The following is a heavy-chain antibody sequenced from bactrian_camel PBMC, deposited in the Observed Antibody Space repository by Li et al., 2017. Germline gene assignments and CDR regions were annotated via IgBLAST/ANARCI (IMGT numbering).Heavy chain of an antibody. CDR2: LSADGST. J-gene: IGHJ4*01. D-gene: IGHD3*01. Sequence: HVQLVESGGGSVQAGGSLRLSCTASGRIDSKDCMGWFRQAPGKEREGVAALSADGSTAYRDSVKGRFIISTDNVKNILYLQMNSLKPEDTAIYYCAAGIPGANRCSDYWGQGTQVTVS. CDR1: GRIDSKDC. V-gene: IGHV3S53*01. CDR3: AAGIPGANRCSDY.